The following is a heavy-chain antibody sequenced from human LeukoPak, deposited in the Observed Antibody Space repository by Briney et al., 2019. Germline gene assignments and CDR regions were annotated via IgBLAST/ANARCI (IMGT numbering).Heavy chain of an antibody. Sequence: GASVTVSCTASGGTFSSYAISWVRQAPGQGLEWMGGIIPIFGTANYPQKFQGRVTITADESTSTAYMELSSLRSEDTAVYYCAREDWPRRFDYWGQGTLVTVSS. CDR3: AREDWPRRFDY. J-gene: IGHJ4*02. CDR1: GGTFSSYA. D-gene: IGHD3/OR15-3a*01. CDR2: IIPIFGTA. V-gene: IGHV1-69*13.